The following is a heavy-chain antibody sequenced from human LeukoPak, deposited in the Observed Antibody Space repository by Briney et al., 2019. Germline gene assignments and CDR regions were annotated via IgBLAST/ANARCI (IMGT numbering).Heavy chain of an antibody. CDR1: GYTFIGYY. CDR2: INPTSGVT. J-gene: IGHJ4*02. V-gene: IGHV1-2*02. D-gene: IGHD2-2*01. Sequence: ASVKVSCKASGYTFIGYYIHWVRQAPGQGLEWMGSINPTSGVTNYAQKLQGRVTMTRDTSISTAYMELSSLRSDDTAVYYCARDQYCTSTGCYPYFHFWGQGTLVTVSS. CDR3: ARDQYCTSTGCYPYFHF.